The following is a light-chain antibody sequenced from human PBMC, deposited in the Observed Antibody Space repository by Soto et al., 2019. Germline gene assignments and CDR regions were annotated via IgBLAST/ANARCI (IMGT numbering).Light chain of an antibody. CDR2: WAS. J-gene: IGKJ2*01. V-gene: IGKV4-1*01. CDR3: QQYYATPYT. Sequence: DIVMTQSPDSLAVPLGERATINCKSSRSVLSSSNNKNYLAWYQQRPGQPPKLLIYWASTRESGVPDRFSGSGSGPDFTLTVSSLQAEDVAVYYCQQYYATPYTFGQGTMLEIK. CDR1: RSVLSSSNNKNY.